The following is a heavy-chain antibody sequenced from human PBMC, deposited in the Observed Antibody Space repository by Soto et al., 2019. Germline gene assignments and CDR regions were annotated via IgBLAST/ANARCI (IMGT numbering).Heavy chain of an antibody. D-gene: IGHD1-1*01. J-gene: IGHJ5*02. V-gene: IGHV2-5*02. CDR2: IFWDDDK. CDR3: AVRGGTGTTGNWFDP. CDR1: GFSLSTSGVG. Sequence: QITLKESGPPLVKPTQTLTLTCTFSGFSLSTSGVGVGWIRQPPGKALEWLALIFWDDDKRYSPSLKSRLTITKDTSKNQVVLTMTNMDPVDTATYYCAVRGGTGTTGNWFDPWGQGTLVTVSS.